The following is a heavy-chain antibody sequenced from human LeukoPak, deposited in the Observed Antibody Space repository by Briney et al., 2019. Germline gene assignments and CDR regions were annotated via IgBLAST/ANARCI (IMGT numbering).Heavy chain of an antibody. D-gene: IGHD3-22*01. CDR1: GFTFSSHS. Sequence: PGGSLRLSCAASGFTFSSHSMNWVRQAPGKGLEWVSSISSSSSYIYYADSVKGRFTISRDNAKNSLYLQMNSLRAEDTAVYYCARDRLDSSGYSPLMYFQHWGQGTLVTVSS. J-gene: IGHJ1*01. CDR2: ISSSSSYI. V-gene: IGHV3-21*04. CDR3: ARDRLDSSGYSPLMYFQH.